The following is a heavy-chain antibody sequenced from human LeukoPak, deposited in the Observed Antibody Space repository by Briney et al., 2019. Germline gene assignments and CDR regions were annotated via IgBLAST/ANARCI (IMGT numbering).Heavy chain of an antibody. CDR2: IYYSGST. CDR1: GGSISSSSYY. CDR3: ARSFKSDYFDY. J-gene: IGHJ4*02. Sequence: NTSETLSLTCTVSGGSISSSSYYWGWIRQPPGKGLEWIGSIYYSGSTYYNPSLKSRVTISVDTSKNQFSLKLSSVTAADTAVYYCARSFKSDYFDYWGQGTLVTVSS. V-gene: IGHV4-39*07.